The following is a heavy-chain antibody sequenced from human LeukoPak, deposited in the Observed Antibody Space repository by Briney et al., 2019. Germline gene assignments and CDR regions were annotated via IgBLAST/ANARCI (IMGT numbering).Heavy chain of an antibody. CDR1: GGSISSYY. J-gene: IGHJ4*02. Sequence: SETLSLTCTVSGGSISSYYWSWIRQPPGKGLEWIGYIYYSGSTNYNPSLKSRVTISVDTSKNQFSLKLSSVTAADTAVYYCARHMDSGYDPFDYWGQGTLVTVSS. CDR3: ARHMDSGYDPFDY. CDR2: IYYSGST. V-gene: IGHV4-59*08. D-gene: IGHD5-12*01.